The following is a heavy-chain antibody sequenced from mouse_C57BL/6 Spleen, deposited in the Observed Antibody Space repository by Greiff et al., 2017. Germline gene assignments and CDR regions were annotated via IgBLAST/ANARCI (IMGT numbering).Heavy chain of an antibody. CDR1: GYSITSGYD. CDR2: ISYSGST. D-gene: IGHD3-2*02. V-gene: IGHV3-1*01. CDR3: ARDSSGYVWFAY. Sequence: EVQVVESGPGMVKPSQSLSLTCTVTGYSITSGYDWHWIRHFPGNKLEWMGYISYSGSTNYNPSLKSRISITHDTSKNHFFLKLNSVTTEDTATYYCARDSSGYVWFAYWGQGTLVTVSA. J-gene: IGHJ3*01.